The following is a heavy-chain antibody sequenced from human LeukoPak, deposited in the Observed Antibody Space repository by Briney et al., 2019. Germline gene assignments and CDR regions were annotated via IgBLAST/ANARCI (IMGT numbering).Heavy chain of an antibody. V-gene: IGHV3-48*03. J-gene: IGHJ4*02. CDR2: ISTSGRSI. D-gene: IGHD3-3*01. CDR3: ARAPYFDFWSGYPPDY. Sequence: GGSLRLSCAASGFTFSRYEMNWVRQAPGKGLEWISYISTSGRSIYYADSVKGRFTISRDNAKNTLYLQMNSLRAEDTAVYYCARAPYFDFWSGYPPDYWGQGTLVTVSS. CDR1: GFTFSRYE.